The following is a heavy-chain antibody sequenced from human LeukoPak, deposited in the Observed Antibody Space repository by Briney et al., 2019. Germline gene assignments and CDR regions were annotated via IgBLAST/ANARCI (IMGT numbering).Heavy chain of an antibody. CDR2: IKQDGSEK. V-gene: IGHV3-7*01. CDR3: ARDLRGTFPYYYYMDV. CDR1: GFTFSDYY. J-gene: IGHJ6*03. Sequence: GGSLRLSCAASGFTFSDYYMSWIRQAPGKGLEWVANIKQDGSEKYYVDSVRGRFTISRDNAKNSLYLQMNSLRAEDTAVYYCARDLRGTFPYYYYMDVWGKGTTVTVS. D-gene: IGHD3-10*01.